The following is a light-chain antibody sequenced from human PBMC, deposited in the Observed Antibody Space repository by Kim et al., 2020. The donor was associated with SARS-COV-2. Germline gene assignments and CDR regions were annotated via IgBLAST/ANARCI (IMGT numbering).Light chain of an antibody. CDR3: QQYYSTPFT. CDR2: WAS. J-gene: IGKJ4*01. V-gene: IGKV4-1*01. CDR1: QSILYSSNNKNY. Sequence: DIVMTQSPDSLAVSLGERDTINCKSSQSILYSSNNKNYLAWYQQKPGQPPKLLIYWASTRESGVPDRFSGSGSGTDFTLTISSLQAEDVAVYYCQQYYSTPFTFGGGTKVDIK.